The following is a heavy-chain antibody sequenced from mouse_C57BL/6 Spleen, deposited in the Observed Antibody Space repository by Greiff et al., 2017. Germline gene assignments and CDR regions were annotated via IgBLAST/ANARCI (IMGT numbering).Heavy chain of an antibody. D-gene: IGHD2-4*01. CDR3: ARDDDYA. CDR2: ISYDGSN. V-gene: IGHV3-6*01. CDR1: GYSITSGYY. J-gene: IGHJ3*01. Sequence: ESGPGLVKPSQSLSLTCSVTGYSITSGYYWNWIRQFPGNKLEWMGYISYDGSNNYNPSLKNRISITRDTSKNQFFLKLNSVTTEDTATYYCARDDDYAWGQGTLVTVSA.